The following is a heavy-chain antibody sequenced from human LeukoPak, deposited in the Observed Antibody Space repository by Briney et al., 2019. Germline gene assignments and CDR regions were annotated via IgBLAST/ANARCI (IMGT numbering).Heavy chain of an antibody. CDR2: ITAIFRTT. Sequence: SVKVSCKTSGGTFNSYAISWVRQAPGQGLEWMGGITAIFRTTNYAQKFQGRVTITADESMSTIYMELSSLRSGDTAVYYCATRGWGPTTVTNDYYGMDVWGQGTTVTVSS. V-gene: IGHV1-69*13. D-gene: IGHD4-17*01. CDR3: ATRGWGPTTVTNDYYGMDV. J-gene: IGHJ6*02. CDR1: GGTFNSYA.